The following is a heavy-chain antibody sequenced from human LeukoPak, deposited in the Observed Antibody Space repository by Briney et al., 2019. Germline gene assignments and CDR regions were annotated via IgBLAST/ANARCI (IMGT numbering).Heavy chain of an antibody. CDR1: GFTLSGYW. Sequence: GGSLRLSCAASGFTLSGYWMHWVRQAPGQGLVWVSRVKSDGTTIYYADSVKGRFTVSRDNAKNTLYLQMNSLRAEDTAVYFCARAYSSSRYNWFDPWGQGTLVTVSS. D-gene: IGHD6-13*01. V-gene: IGHV3-74*01. CDR3: ARAYSSSRYNWFDP. CDR2: VKSDGTTI. J-gene: IGHJ5*02.